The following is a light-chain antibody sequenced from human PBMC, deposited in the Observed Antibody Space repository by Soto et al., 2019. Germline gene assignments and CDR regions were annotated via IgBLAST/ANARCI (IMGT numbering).Light chain of an antibody. CDR3: ETWDSHSRV. Sequence: QSVLTQSSSASASPGSSVKLTCTLSSGHSSYIIAWHQQQPGKAPRYLMKVEGSGSYNKGSGVPDRFSGSSSGADRYLTISNLQFEDEADYHCETWDSHSRVFGGGTKLTVL. CDR1: SGHSSYI. CDR2: VEGSGSY. J-gene: IGLJ3*02. V-gene: IGLV4-60*02.